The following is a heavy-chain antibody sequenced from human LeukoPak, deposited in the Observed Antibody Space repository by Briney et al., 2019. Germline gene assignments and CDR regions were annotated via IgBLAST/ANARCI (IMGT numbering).Heavy chain of an antibody. CDR3: ARDGGIIRFGGQDV. J-gene: IGHJ6*02. D-gene: IGHD3-16*01. V-gene: IGHV3-7*01. CDR1: GFTFSSYW. Sequence: GGSLRLSCAASGFTFSSYWMSWVRQAPGKGLEWVANMNRDGSEKNYVDSIKGRFTISRDDAANSLYLQMNSLRVEDTAVYYCARDGGIIRFGGQDVWGQGTTVIVS. CDR2: MNRDGSEK.